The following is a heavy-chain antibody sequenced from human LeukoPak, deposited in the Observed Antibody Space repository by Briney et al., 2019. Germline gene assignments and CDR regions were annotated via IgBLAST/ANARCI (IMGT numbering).Heavy chain of an antibody. CDR1: GFTFSSYA. D-gene: IGHD3-22*01. CDR3: ARDYYDSSGFFVYYYGMDV. J-gene: IGHJ6*02. CDR2: ISYDGNNK. V-gene: IGHV3-30-3*01. Sequence: GGSLRLSCAASGFTFSSYAMQWVRQAPGKGLEWVAVISYDGNNKYYADSVRGRFTISRDNSKNTLYLQMNSLRAEDTAVYYCARDYYDSSGFFVYYYGMDVWGQGTTVTVSS.